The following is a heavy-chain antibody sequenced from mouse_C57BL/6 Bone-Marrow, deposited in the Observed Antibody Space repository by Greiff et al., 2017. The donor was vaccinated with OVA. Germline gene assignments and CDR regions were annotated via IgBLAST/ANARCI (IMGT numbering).Heavy chain of an antibody. CDR2: IDPSDSYT. CDR3: ANWDVWYIDV. Sequence: QVQLQQPGAELVRPGTSVKLSCKASGYTFTSYWMHWVKQRPGQGLEWIGVIDPSDSYTNYNQKIKCKTTMTVDTSTSTAYMQLHSLTSEDSAVYYCANWDVWYIDVWGTGTTVTVSS. J-gene: IGHJ1*03. D-gene: IGHD4-1*01. CDR1: GYTFTSYW. V-gene: IGHV1-59*01.